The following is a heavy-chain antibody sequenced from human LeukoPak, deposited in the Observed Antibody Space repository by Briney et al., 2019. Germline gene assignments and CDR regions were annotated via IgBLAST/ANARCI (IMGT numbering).Heavy chain of an antibody. J-gene: IGHJ4*02. CDR1: GFIFTNAW. CDR3: ATHPPVMTN. CDR2: IKTETDGGPT. Sequence: PGGSLRLSCAASGFIFTNAWMSWVRQAPGKGLEWVGRIKTETDGGPTDYAAPVKGRFTISRDDSKNTLYLQMNSLKTEDTAVYYCATHPPVMTNWGQGTLVTVSS. V-gene: IGHV3-15*01. D-gene: IGHD3-22*01.